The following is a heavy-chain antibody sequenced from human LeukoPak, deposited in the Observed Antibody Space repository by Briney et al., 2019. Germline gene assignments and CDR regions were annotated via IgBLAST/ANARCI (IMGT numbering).Heavy chain of an antibody. D-gene: IGHD3-9*01. CDR3: ARGPPSYDILTGLFDY. CDR1: GYTFTGYY. J-gene: IGHJ4*02. V-gene: IGHV1-2*06. Sequence: ASVKVSCKASGYTFTGYYMHWVRQAPGQGLEWMGRINPNSGGTHYAQKFQGRVTMTRDTSISTAYMELSRLRSDDTAVYYCARGPPSYDILTGLFDYWGQGTLVTVSS. CDR2: INPNSGGT.